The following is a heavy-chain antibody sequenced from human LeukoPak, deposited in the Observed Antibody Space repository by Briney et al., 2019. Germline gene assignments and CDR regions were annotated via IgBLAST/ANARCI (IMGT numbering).Heavy chain of an antibody. CDR2: IYHSGST. CDR3: ARGMGMVYADSYNWLDP. CDR1: GGSISSGGYY. J-gene: IGHJ5*02. V-gene: IGHV4-30-2*01. D-gene: IGHD2-8*01. Sequence: PSETLSLTCTVSGGSISSGGYYWSWIRQPPGKGLGWIGYIYHSGSTYYNPSLKSRVTISVDRSKNQFSLKLSSVTAADTAVYYCARGMGMVYADSYNWLDPWGQGTLVTVSS.